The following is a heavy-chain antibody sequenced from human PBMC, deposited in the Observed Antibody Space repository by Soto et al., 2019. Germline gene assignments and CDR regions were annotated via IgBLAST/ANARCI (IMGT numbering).Heavy chain of an antibody. CDR2: TNPSGST. J-gene: IGHJ4*02. CDR3: ARGRDGGAVF. D-gene: IGHD4-17*01. CDR1: GGSFSGYY. Sequence: QVQLQQWGAGPLTPSETLSLTCAVYGGSFSGYYWCWIRQPPGMGLEWLGETNPSGSTSYNPSLESRVTKSVDTTKNPLSPKLTLASAADTAVYYCARGRDGGAVFGGQGTLVTVSS. V-gene: IGHV4-34*01.